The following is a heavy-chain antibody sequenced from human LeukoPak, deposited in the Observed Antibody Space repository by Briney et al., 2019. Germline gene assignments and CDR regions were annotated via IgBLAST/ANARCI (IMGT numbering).Heavy chain of an antibody. V-gene: IGHV3-48*03. CDR3: ARGTYSSGWYHY. Sequence: GGSLRLSCAASGFTFSTYEMTWVRQAPGKGLEWVSYISSSGTTIYYADSVKGRFTISRDNANNPLFLQMNTLRAEDTAVYYCARGTYSSGWYHYWGQGTLVTVSS. CDR2: ISSSGTTI. D-gene: IGHD6-19*01. CDR1: GFTFSTYE. J-gene: IGHJ4*02.